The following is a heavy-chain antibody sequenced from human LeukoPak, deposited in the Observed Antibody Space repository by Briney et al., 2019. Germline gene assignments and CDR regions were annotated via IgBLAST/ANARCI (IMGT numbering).Heavy chain of an antibody. CDR3: ARRRDRDYSFDY. CDR1: GFIFSSYA. V-gene: IGHV3-23*01. J-gene: IGHJ4*02. D-gene: IGHD2-21*02. CDR2: ISGSGSIT. Sequence: GGSLRLSCAASGFIFSSYAMSWVRQAPGKGLEWVSVISGSGSITYYPDSVKGRFTLSRDNSKNTLYLQMKSLRAEDSAVYYCARRRDRDYSFDYWGQGTLVTVSS.